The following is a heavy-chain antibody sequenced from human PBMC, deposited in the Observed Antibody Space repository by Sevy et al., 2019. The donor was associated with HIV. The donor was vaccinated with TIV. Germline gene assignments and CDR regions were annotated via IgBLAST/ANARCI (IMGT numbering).Heavy chain of an antibody. V-gene: IGHV3-23*01. CDR2: ISGSGGST. CDR1: GFTFSSYA. D-gene: IGHD3-10*01. Sequence: GGSLRLSCAASGFTFSSYAMSWVRQAPGKGLEWVSAISGSGGSTYYADPGKGRFTISRDNSKNTLHLQMNSLGAEATAVYYCAKENYYGSGSYYNSGEFDPWGQGTLVTVSS. J-gene: IGHJ5*02. CDR3: AKENYYGSGSYYNSGEFDP.